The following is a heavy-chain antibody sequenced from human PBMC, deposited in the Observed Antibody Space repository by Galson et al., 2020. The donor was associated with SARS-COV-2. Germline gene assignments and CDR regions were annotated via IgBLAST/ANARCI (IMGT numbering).Heavy chain of an antibody. CDR2: INYSGST. CDR3: ARVGGYRYENYYYYGMDV. Sequence: PSETLSLTCTVSGASISSYYWSWIRQPPGKGLEWIAYINYSGSTNYNPSLKSRVTISIDTSKNQFSLQLTSVTAADTAIYYCARVGGYRYENYYYYGMDVWGQGTTVTVSS. V-gene: IGHV4-59*01. D-gene: IGHD5-18*01. CDR1: GASISSYY. J-gene: IGHJ6*02.